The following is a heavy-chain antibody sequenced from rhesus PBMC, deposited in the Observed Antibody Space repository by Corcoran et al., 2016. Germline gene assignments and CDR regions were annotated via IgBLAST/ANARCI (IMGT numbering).Heavy chain of an antibody. CDR2: IYWNYSK. CDR3: ARVPYYYGSGYYDAPGY. Sequence: QVTLKGSVPALVKPTQTLPLTCTLSGFSISTTVTGVGWLRQPPRHALEWLASIYWNYSKYYSTSLESRITIHKDTSKNPCVLTMTNRDPLDTATYYCARVPYYYGSGYYDAPGYWGQGVLVTVSS. V-gene: IGHV2-95*01. D-gene: IGHD3-28*01. CDR1: GFSISTTVTG. J-gene: IGHJ4*01.